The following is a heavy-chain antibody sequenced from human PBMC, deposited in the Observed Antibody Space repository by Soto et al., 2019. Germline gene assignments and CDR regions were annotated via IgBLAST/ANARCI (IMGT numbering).Heavy chain of an antibody. Sequence: SETLSLTCTVSGGSISRYYWSWIRQPPGKGLEWIGYIYYNGYTSYNPSLKSRVTISMDTSKNQFSLKLSSVTAADTAVYYCARVLRPGYSSGWYVSNYYYYYGMDVWGQGTTVTVSS. CDR1: GGSISRYY. V-gene: IGHV4-59*01. J-gene: IGHJ6*02. CDR2: IYYNGYT. D-gene: IGHD6-19*01. CDR3: ARVLRPGYSSGWYVSNYYYYYGMDV.